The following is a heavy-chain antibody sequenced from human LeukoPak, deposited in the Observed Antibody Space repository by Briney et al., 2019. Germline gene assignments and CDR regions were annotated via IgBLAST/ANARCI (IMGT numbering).Heavy chain of an antibody. Sequence: ASVKVSCKASGYTFTSYGISWVRQATGQGLEWMGWMNPNSGNTGYAQKFQGRVTITRNTSISTAYMELSSLRSEDTAVYYCARGSSYYYGSGSYQNWFDPWGQGTLVTVSS. CDR1: GYTFTSYG. J-gene: IGHJ5*02. CDR2: MNPNSGNT. CDR3: ARGSSYYYGSGSYQNWFDP. D-gene: IGHD3-10*01. V-gene: IGHV1-8*03.